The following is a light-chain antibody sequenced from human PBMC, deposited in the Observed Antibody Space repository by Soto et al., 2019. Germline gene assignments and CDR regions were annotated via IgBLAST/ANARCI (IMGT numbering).Light chain of an antibody. V-gene: IGLV2-14*01. CDR2: EVG. CDR1: NTDVGGYNY. Sequence: QSALTQPASVSGSPGQSITVSCTGTNTDVGGYNYVSWYQHRPGKAPRLMIYEVGNRLSGVSNRFSGSKSGNTASLTISGLQSEDEADYYCTSYTPTGALVFGSGTKVTVL. J-gene: IGLJ6*01. CDR3: TSYTPTGALV.